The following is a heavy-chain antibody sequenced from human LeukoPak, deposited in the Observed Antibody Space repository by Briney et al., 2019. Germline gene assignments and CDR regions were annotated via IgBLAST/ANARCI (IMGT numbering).Heavy chain of an antibody. CDR2: INPNSGGT. CDR3: ARYSGHERYNYYYYYYMDV. D-gene: IGHD5-12*01. J-gene: IGHJ6*03. CDR1: GYTFTGYY. V-gene: IGHV1-2*02. Sequence: ASVKVSCKASGYTFTGYYMHWVRQAPGQGLEWMGWINPNSGGTNYAQKFQGRVTMTRDTSISTAYMELSRLRSDDTAVYYCARYSGHERYNYYYYYYMDVWGKGTTVTVSS.